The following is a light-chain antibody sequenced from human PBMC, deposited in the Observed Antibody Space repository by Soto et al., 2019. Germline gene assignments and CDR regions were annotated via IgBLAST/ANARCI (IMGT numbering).Light chain of an antibody. CDR3: CSYAGSYTRV. J-gene: IGLJ3*02. V-gene: IGLV2-11*01. CDR1: SSDVGGYNY. Sequence: QSALTQPRSVSGSPGQSVTISCTGTSSDVGGYNYVSWYQQHPGKAPKLMIYDVSKRPSGVPDRFSGSKSGNTAYRTISGLQAEHEADNNCCSYAGSYTRVFGGGTKLTVL. CDR2: DVS.